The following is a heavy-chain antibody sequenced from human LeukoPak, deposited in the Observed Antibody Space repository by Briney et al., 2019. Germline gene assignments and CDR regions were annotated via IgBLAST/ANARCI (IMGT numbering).Heavy chain of an antibody. CDR1: GFTFSSYA. V-gene: IGHV3-30-3*01. J-gene: IGHJ6*02. CDR2: ISYDGSNK. Sequence: GGSLRLSCAASGFTFSSYAMHWVRQAPGKGLEWVAVISYDGSNKYYADSVKGRFTISRDNSKNTLYLQMNSLRAEDTAVYYCARVQGWGTGYSSGWYYYYGMDVWGQGTTVTVSS. D-gene: IGHD6-19*01. CDR3: ARVQGWGTGYSSGWYYYYGMDV.